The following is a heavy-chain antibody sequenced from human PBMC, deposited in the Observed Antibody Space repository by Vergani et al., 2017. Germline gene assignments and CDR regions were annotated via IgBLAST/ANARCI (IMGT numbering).Heavy chain of an antibody. CDR3: ASDTHSGQRADR. Sequence: QVQLQESGPGLVKSSETLSLTCSVSFDSIRNLYCNWIRQPPGKGLEWIGSIHYSENTNYNPSLKTRVTISVDTSKNQFSLTLTSVTAAEKAVYYCASDTHSGQRADRWGEGILVTVTS. J-gene: IGHJ5*02. D-gene: IGHD6-19*01. V-gene: IGHV4-59*11. CDR2: IHYSENT. CDR1: FDSIRNLY.